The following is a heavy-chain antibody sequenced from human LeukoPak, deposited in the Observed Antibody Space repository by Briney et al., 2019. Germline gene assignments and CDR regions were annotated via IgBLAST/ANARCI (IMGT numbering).Heavy chain of an antibody. CDR3: AKDFYDILTGLGFDY. J-gene: IGHJ4*02. CDR2: ISWNSGSI. CDR1: GFTFSSYA. D-gene: IGHD3-9*01. V-gene: IGHV3-9*01. Sequence: GGSLRLSCAASGFTFSSYAMSWVRQAPGKGLEWVSGISWNSGSIGYADSVKGRFTISRDNAKNSLYLQMNSLRAEDTAVYYCAKDFYDILTGLGFDYWGQGTLVTVSS.